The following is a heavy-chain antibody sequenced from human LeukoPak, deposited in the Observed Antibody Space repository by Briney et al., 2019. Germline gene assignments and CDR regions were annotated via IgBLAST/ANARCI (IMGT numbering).Heavy chain of an antibody. D-gene: IGHD3-10*01. CDR3: ARSGGLVRGVRGADY. V-gene: IGHV3-21*01. CDR2: ISSSSSYV. Sequence: GGSLRLSCAASGFTFSSYSMNWVRQAPGKGLEWVSSISSSSSYVYYADSVKGRFTISRDNAKNSLYLQMNSLRAEDTAVYYCARSGGLVRGVRGADYWGQGTLVTVSS. J-gene: IGHJ4*02. CDR1: GFTFSSYS.